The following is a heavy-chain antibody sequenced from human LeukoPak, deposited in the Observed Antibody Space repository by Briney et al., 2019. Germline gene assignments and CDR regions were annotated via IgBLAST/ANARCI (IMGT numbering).Heavy chain of an antibody. D-gene: IGHD2-2*01. CDR3: AKRPDCSTTNCFRFEC. Sequence: GGSLRLSCAASGFTFSTYAMSWVRQAPGQGLEWVSSINGDGGSTYYAESVKGRFTVSRDNSKNTLYLQMDSLRAEDTAVYYCAKRPDCSTTNCFRFECWGQGTPITVSS. J-gene: IGHJ4*02. CDR1: GFTFSTYA. CDR2: INGDGGST. V-gene: IGHV3-23*01.